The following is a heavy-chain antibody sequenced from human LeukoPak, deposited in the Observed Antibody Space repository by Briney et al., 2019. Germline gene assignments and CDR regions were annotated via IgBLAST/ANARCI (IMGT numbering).Heavy chain of an antibody. CDR2: LNPNSGNT. V-gene: IGHV1-8*01. CDR1: GYTFTTSD. J-gene: IGHJ4*02. D-gene: IGHD1-26*01. CDR3: ARSGSYPRRFDY. Sequence: GASVRVSCKASGYTFTTSDINWVRQATGQGLEWMGWLNPNSGNTAYAQKFQGRVIMTRNTSKSTAYMELSSLRSEDTAVYYCARSGSYPRRFDYCGQGTLVTVSS.